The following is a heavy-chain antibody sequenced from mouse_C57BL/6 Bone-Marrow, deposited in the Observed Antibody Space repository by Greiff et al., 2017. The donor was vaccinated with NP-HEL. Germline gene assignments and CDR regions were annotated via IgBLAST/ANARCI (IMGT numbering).Heavy chain of an antibody. D-gene: IGHD1-1*01. CDR3: ARDYYGSSSWFAY. J-gene: IGHJ3*01. CDR1: GFTFSDYG. Sequence: EVQVVESGGGLVKPGGSLKLSCAASGFTFSDYGMHWVRQAPEKGLEWVAYISSGSSTIYYADTVKGRFTISRDNAKNTLFLQMTSLRSEDTAMYYCARDYYGSSSWFAYWGKGTLVTVSA. V-gene: IGHV5-17*01. CDR2: ISSGSSTI.